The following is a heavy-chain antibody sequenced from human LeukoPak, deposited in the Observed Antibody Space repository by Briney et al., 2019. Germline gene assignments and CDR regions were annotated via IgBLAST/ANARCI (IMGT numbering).Heavy chain of an antibody. J-gene: IGHJ1*01. CDR3: ARDYKQLLYFQH. V-gene: IGHV4-30-4*01. CDR2: IYYSGST. D-gene: IGHD6-13*01. Sequence: SETLSLTCTVSGGSISSSSYYWSWIRQPPGKGLEWIGYIYYSGSTYYNPSLKSRVTISVDTSKNQFSLKLSSVTAADTAVYYCARDYKQLLYFQHWGQGTLVTVSS. CDR1: GGSISSSSYY.